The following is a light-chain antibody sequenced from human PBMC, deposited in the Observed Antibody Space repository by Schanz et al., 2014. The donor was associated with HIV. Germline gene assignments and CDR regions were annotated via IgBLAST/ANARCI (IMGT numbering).Light chain of an antibody. V-gene: IGKV3-20*01. CDR2: GAS. Sequence: EIVLTQSPGTLSLPPGERATLSCRASQSVSSSYLAWYQEKPGQTPRLLIYGASNRATGIPDRFSGSGSGTYFTLTITRLEPEDFAVYYCQQYGSSFGPGTKVEIK. CDR3: QQYGSS. CDR1: QSVSSSY. J-gene: IGKJ3*01.